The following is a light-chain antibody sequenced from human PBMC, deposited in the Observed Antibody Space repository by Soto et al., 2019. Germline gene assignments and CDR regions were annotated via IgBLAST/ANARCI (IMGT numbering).Light chain of an antibody. CDR2: GDN. CDR3: QSYDISLHNYV. Sequence: QSLLTQPPSVSGAPGQRVSISCTGRTSNIGAPYDVHWYQHLPGTAPKLLIYGDNNRASGVPDRFSGAKSGTSASLAITRLQAEDEADYYCQSYDISLHNYVFGTGTKVTVL. CDR1: TSNIGAPYD. J-gene: IGLJ1*01. V-gene: IGLV1-40*01.